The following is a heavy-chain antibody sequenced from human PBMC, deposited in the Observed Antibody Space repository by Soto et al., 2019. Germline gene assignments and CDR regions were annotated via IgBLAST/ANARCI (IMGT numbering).Heavy chain of an antibody. J-gene: IGHJ4*02. CDR3: ARGVLRYFDWLSAPPGVFDY. Sequence: LSLTCTVSGGSISSGGYYWSWIRQHPGKGLEWIGYIYYSGSTHYDPSLKSRVTISVDTSKNQFSLKLSSVTAADTAVYYCARGVLRYFDWLSAPPGVFDYWGQGTLVTVSS. CDR1: GGSISSGGYY. V-gene: IGHV4-31*03. D-gene: IGHD3-9*01. CDR2: IYYSGST.